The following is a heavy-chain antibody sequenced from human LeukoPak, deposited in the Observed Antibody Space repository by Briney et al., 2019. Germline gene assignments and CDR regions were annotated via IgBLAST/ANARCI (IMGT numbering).Heavy chain of an antibody. D-gene: IGHD5-18*01. CDR2: ISDDGSST. Sequence: PGGSLRLSCAASGFTFSDYWMHWVRQAPGKGLVWVSRISDDGSSTSYADSVKGRFTISRANAKNTLYLQMNSLRAEDTAVYYCARINREPGYSSDYRGQGTLVTVSS. CDR3: ARINREPGYSSDY. V-gene: IGHV3-74*01. J-gene: IGHJ4*02. CDR1: GFTFSDYW.